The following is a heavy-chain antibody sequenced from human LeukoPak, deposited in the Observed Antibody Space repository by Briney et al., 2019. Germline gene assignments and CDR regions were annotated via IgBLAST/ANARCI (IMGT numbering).Heavy chain of an antibody. Sequence: GGSLRLSCAASGVTFRRYWMHCVRQAPGKGLVWVSRIKYDGSRTTYADAVKGRFTISRDNAKNMLYLQMNSLSADDTAVYYCVREPYCSGGSCYTSGFDCWGQGTLVTVSS. CDR3: VREPYCSGGSCYTSGFDC. J-gene: IGHJ4*02. D-gene: IGHD2-15*01. CDR1: GVTFRRYW. CDR2: IKYDGSRT. V-gene: IGHV3-74*01.